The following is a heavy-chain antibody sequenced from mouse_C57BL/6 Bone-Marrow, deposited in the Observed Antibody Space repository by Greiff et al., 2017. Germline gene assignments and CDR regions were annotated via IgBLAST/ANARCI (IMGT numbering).Heavy chain of an antibody. CDR1: GYTFTSYC. CDR2: IYPGSGST. D-gene: IGHD2-5*01. J-gene: IGHJ1*03. V-gene: IGHV1-55*01. CDR3: GRPYYSNYCYLDV. Sequence: QVQLQQPGAELVKPGASVKMSCKASGYTFTSYCITWVKQRPGQGLEWIGDIYPGSGSTNYNEKFKSKATLTVDASSSTAYMQLRSLTSEDAAVYYCGRPYYSNYCYLDVWGTGTTVTVSS.